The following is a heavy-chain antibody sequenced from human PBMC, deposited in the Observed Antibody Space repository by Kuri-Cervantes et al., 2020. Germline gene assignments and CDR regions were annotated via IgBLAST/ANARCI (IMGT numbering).Heavy chain of an antibody. D-gene: IGHD2-2*01. CDR2: IYYSGST. J-gene: IGHJ3*02. CDR3: ARGLVVVPAARKVGAFDI. CDR1: GGSISSYY. Sequence: SETLSLTCTVSGGSISSYYWSWIRQLPGKGLEWIGYIYYSGSTNYNPSLKSRVTISVDTSKNQFSLKLSSMTAADTAVYYCARGLVVVPAARKVGAFDIWGQGTMVTVSS. V-gene: IGHV4-59*13.